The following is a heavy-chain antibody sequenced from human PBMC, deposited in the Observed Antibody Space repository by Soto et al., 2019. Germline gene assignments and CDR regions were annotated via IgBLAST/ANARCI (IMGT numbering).Heavy chain of an antibody. CDR2: ISSSSSYI. CDR3: ARDLYNGNYPNWFDP. J-gene: IGHJ5*02. CDR1: GFTFSSYS. Sequence: GGSLRLSCAASGFTFSSYSMNWVRQAPGKGLEWVSSISSSSSYIYYADSVKGRFTISRDNAKNSLYLQMNSLRAEDTAVYYCARDLYNGNYPNWFDPWGQGTLVTVS. V-gene: IGHV3-21*01. D-gene: IGHD1-7*01.